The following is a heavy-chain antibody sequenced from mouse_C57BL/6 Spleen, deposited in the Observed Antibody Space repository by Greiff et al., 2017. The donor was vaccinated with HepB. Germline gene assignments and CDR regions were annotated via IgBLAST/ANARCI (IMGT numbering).Heavy chain of an antibody. V-gene: IGHV1-82*01. J-gene: IGHJ4*01. D-gene: IGHD2-5*01. CDR3: ARGDYYSNFYAMDY. CDR1: GYAFSSSW. Sequence: VKLMESGPELVKPGASVKISCKASGYAFSSSWMNWVKQRPGKGLEWIGRTYPGDGDTNYNGKFNGNDTLTADKSSSTAYMQISSLTSEDSAVYVCARGDYYSNFYAMDYWGQGTSVTVSS. CDR2: TYPGDGDT.